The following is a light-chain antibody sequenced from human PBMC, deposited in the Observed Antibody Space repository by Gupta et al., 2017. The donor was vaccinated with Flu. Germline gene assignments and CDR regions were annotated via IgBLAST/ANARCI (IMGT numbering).Light chain of an antibody. CDR2: RNN. CDR1: RSNIGTYN. Sequence: RVTISCSGSRSNIGTYNVYWYHQVPGTAPKLLIYRNNQRPSGVPDRISGSKSGTSASLANSGLRSEDEGYYDCAAWDDSLSGWVFGGGTKLTVL. V-gene: IGLV1-47*01. J-gene: IGLJ3*02. CDR3: AAWDDSLSGWV.